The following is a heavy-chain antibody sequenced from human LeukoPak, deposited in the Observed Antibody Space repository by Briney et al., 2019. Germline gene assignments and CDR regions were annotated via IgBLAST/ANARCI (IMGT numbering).Heavy chain of an antibody. J-gene: IGHJ4*02. V-gene: IGHV4-39*01. CDR3: ARHEELLRNFDY. Sequence: PSETLSLTCTVSGGSISSSSYYWGWIRQPPGKGLGWIGSIYYSGSTYYNPSLKSRVTISVDTSKNQFSLKLSSVTAADTAVYYCARHEELLRNFDYWGQGTLVTVSS. D-gene: IGHD1-26*01. CDR1: GGSISSSSYY. CDR2: IYYSGST.